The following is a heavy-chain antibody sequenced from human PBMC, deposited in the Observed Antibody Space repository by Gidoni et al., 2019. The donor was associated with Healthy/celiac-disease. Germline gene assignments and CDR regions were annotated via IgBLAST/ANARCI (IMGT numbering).Heavy chain of an antibody. D-gene: IGHD3-3*01. CDR3: AGTRLYDFWSGLNNWFDP. CDR1: GFTVSSNY. V-gene: IGHV3-53*01. Sequence: EVQLVESGGGLIQPGGSLRLSCAASGFTVSSNYMSWVRQAPGKGLEWVSVIYSGGSTYYADSVKGRFTISRDNSKNTLYLQMNSLRAEDTAVYYCAGTRLYDFWSGLNNWFDPWGQGTLVTVSS. CDR2: IYSGGST. J-gene: IGHJ5*02.